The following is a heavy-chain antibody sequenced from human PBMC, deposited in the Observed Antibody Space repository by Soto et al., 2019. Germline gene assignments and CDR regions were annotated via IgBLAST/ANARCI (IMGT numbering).Heavy chain of an antibody. CDR1: GGSFSGYY. Sequence: ETLSLTCAVYGGSFSGYYWSWIRQPPGKGLEWIGEINHSGSTNYNPSLKSRVTISVDTSKNQFSLKLSSVTAADTAVYYCARGREGARYFDYWGQGTLVTVSS. CDR2: INHSGST. J-gene: IGHJ4*02. V-gene: IGHV4-34*01. CDR3: ARGREGARYFDY. D-gene: IGHD3-16*01.